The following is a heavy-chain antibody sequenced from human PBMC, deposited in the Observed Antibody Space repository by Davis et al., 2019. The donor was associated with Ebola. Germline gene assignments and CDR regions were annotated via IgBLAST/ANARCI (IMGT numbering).Heavy chain of an antibody. CDR3: AKLKILGN. CDR2: ISYDGSNK. V-gene: IGHV3-30*18. D-gene: IGHD2/OR15-2a*01. CDR1: GFTFSSYG. J-gene: IGHJ4*02. Sequence: GGSLRLSCAASGFTFSSYGMHWVRQAPGKGLEWVAVISYDGSNKYYADSVKGRFTISRDNSKKTLYLQMNRLRAEDTAVYYCAKLKILGNWGQGTLGTVSS.